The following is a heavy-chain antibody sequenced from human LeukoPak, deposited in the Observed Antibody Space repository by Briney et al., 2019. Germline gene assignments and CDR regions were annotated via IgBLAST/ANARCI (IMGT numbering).Heavy chain of an antibody. D-gene: IGHD1-26*01. CDR2: ISAYNGNT. CDR3: ARDSGSGNNDY. CDR1: GHTFTSYG. Sequence: ASVKVSCKASGHTFTSYGISWVRQAPGQGLEWMGWISAYNGNTKYSQNFQGRVTFISNTSATTAFMELSSLRSEDAAVYYCARDSGSGNNDYWGQGTLVTVSS. J-gene: IGHJ4*02. V-gene: IGHV1-18*01.